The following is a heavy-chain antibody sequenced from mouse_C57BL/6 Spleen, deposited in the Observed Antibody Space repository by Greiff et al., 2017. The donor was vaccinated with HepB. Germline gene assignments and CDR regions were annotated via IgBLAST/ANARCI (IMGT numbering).Heavy chain of an antibody. D-gene: IGHD2-3*01. CDR2: INPSNGVT. V-gene: IGHV1-53*01. Sequence: QVQLQQPGTELVKPGASVKLSCKASGYTFTSYWMHWVKQRPGQGLEWIGNINPSNGVTNYNEKFKSKATLTVDKSSSTAYMQLSSLTSEDSAVYYCARGVLYDGYPFDYWGQGTTLTVSS. J-gene: IGHJ2*01. CDR3: ARGVLYDGYPFDY. CDR1: GYTFTSYW.